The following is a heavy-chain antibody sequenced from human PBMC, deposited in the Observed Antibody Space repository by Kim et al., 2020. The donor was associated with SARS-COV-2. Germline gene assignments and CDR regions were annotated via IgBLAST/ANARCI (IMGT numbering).Heavy chain of an antibody. V-gene: IGHV1-18*01. J-gene: IGHJ6*02. D-gene: IGHD6-13*01. CDR2: ISAYNGNT. Sequence: ASVKVSCKASGYTFTSYGISWVRQAPGQGLEWMGWISAYNGNTNYAQKLQGRVTMTTDTSTSTAYMELRSLRSDDTAVYYCARGLGSSWYGDSIKYYYYGMDVWGQGTTVTVSS. CDR3: ARGLGSSWYGDSIKYYYYGMDV. CDR1: GYTFTSYG.